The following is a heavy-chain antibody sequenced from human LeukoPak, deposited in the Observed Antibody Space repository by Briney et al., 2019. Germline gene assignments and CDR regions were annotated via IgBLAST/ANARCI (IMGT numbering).Heavy chain of an antibody. CDR1: GGSISSYY. CDR3: ARHRGIAVAGYIIDY. V-gene: IGHV4-59*08. Sequence: KPSETLSLTCTVSGGSISSYYWSWIRPPPGKGLEWIGYIYYSGSTNYNPSLKSRVTISVDTSKNQPSLKLSSVTAADTAVYYCARHRGIAVAGYIIDYWGQGTLVTVSS. J-gene: IGHJ4*02. D-gene: IGHD6-19*01. CDR2: IYYSGST.